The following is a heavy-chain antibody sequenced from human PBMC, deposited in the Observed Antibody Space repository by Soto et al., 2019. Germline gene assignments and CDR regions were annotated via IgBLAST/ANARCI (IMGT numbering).Heavy chain of an antibody. Sequence: SETLSLTCAVSGYSISSGYYWGWIRQPPGKGLEWIGSIYHSGSTYYNPSLKSRVTISVDTSKNQFSLKLSSVTAADTAVYYCARGYSSWATYVWFDPRGQGTLVTVSS. D-gene: IGHD5-18*01. CDR2: IYHSGST. CDR1: GYSISSGYY. V-gene: IGHV4-38-2*01. J-gene: IGHJ5*02. CDR3: ARGYSSWATYVWFDP.